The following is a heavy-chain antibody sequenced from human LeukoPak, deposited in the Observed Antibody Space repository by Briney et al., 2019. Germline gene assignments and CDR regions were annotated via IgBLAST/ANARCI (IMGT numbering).Heavy chain of an antibody. J-gene: IGHJ4*02. CDR1: GYTFTSYG. CDR3: ARDQPPSWNYDFWSGYYNGRYYFDY. D-gene: IGHD3-3*01. V-gene: IGHV1-18*01. Sequence: ASVKVSCKASGYTFTSYGISWVRQTPGQGLEWMGWIRAYNGNTNYAQKLQGRVTMTTDTSTSTAYMELRTLRSDDTAVYYCARDQPPSWNYDFWSGYYNGRYYFDYWGQGTLVTVSS. CDR2: IRAYNGNT.